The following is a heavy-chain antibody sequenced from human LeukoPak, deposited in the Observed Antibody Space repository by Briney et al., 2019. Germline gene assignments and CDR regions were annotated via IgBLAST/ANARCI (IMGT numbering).Heavy chain of an antibody. CDR1: GFTFSTYA. CDR2: IGGSGDST. Sequence: GGSLRLSCAASGFTFSTYAMSWVRQAPGKGLEWVSAIGGSGDSTNYADSVKGRFTISRDNSKNTLYLQMNSLRAEDTAVYYCAKLPIRGVISYYFDYWGQGTLVTVSS. D-gene: IGHD3-10*01. CDR3: AKLPIRGVISYYFDY. V-gene: IGHV3-23*01. J-gene: IGHJ4*02.